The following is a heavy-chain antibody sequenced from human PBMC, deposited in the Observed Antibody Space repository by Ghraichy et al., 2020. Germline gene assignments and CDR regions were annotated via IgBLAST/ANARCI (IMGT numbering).Heavy chain of an antibody. CDR3: ARDYIYDSSGYYYVGY. D-gene: IGHD3-22*01. CDR2: LYNNGIT. CDR1: GGSVTTVSYY. V-gene: IGHV4-61*03. Sequence: SQTLSLTCAVSGGSVTTVSYYWSWIRQAPGKGLEWIGYLYNNGITNYNPSLESRVTMSVDTSKNHFSLKLTSVTAADTAVYYCARDYIYDSSGYYYVGYWGQGTLVTVSS. J-gene: IGHJ4*02.